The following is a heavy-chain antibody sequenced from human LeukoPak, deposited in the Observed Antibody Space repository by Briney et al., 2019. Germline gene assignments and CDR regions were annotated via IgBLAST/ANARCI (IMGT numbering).Heavy chain of an antibody. J-gene: IGHJ4*02. D-gene: IGHD1-26*01. CDR3: ARLASGSYGPLTPFDY. V-gene: IGHV4-59*12. Sequence: PSETLSLTCTVSGGSISSYYWSWIRQPPGKGLEWIGDIYYSGSTNYNPSLKSRVTISVDTSKNQFSLKLSSVTAADTAVYYSARLASGSYGPLTPFDYWGQGTLVTVSS. CDR2: IYYSGST. CDR1: GGSISSYY.